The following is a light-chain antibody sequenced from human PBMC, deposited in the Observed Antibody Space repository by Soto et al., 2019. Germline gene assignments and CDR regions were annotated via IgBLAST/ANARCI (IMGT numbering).Light chain of an antibody. CDR2: CAS. V-gene: IGKV3-20*01. Sequence: EIVLTQSPGTLSLSPGERATLSCRARQSVSSSYLAWYQQKPGQAPRLLIYCASSRATGIPDRFSGSGSGTDFTLTISRLEPEDFAMYYCQQYGRSLQWTFGQGTKVEIK. CDR3: QQYGRSLQWT. CDR1: QSVSSSY. J-gene: IGKJ1*01.